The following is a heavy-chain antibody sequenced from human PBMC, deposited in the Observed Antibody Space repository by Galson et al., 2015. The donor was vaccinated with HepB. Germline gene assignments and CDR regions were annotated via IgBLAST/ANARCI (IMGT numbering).Heavy chain of an antibody. Sequence: SVKVSCKASGYTFTSYYMHWVRQAPGQGLEWMGIINPSGGSTSYAQKFQGRVTMTRDTSTSTAYMELSSLRSEDTAVYYCARVCDYRDCHGAFDIWGQGTMVTVSS. D-gene: IGHD4-11*01. CDR2: INPSGGST. V-gene: IGHV1-46*01. CDR3: ARVCDYRDCHGAFDI. J-gene: IGHJ3*02. CDR1: GYTFTSYY.